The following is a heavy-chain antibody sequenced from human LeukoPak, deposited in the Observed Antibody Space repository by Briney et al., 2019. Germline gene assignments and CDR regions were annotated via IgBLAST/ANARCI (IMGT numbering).Heavy chain of an antibody. V-gene: IGHV4-39*02. D-gene: IGHD2-2*01. CDR3: ARLGYCSSASCGPLDY. CDR1: GGSISSSGYY. J-gene: IGHJ4*02. CDR2: IYYSGST. Sequence: PSETLSLTCTVSGGSISSSGYYWGWIRQPPGKGLEWIGDIYYSGSTYYNPSLKSRVTISVDTSKNHFSLKLNSVTAADTALYYCARLGYCSSASCGPLDYWGQGTLVTVSS.